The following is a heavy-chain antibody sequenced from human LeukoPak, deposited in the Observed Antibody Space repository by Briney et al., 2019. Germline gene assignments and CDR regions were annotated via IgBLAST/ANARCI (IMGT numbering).Heavy chain of an antibody. CDR3: AKMPRGYSYDGYFGY. CDR2: FSGSGGST. Sequence: GESLTLSCAASGFPFSSYAMIWVRQATGKALEWVSAFSGSGGSTYYADSVKGLFTIVRDNSKNTLYLQMNRLRAEDTAVYYWAKMPRGYSYDGYFGYWGQGTLVTVSS. CDR1: GFPFSSYA. V-gene: IGHV3-23*01. D-gene: IGHD5-18*01. J-gene: IGHJ4*02.